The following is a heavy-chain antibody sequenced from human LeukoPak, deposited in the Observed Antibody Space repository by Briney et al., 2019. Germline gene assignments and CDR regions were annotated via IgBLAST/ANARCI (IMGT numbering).Heavy chain of an antibody. CDR1: GFTFSDYY. V-gene: IGHV3-11*04. CDR3: ARASIGSSSIYYFDY. Sequence: GGSLRLSCAASGFTFSDYYMTWIRQAPGKGLEWISYISDTSSTIYYADSLEGRFTISRDNAKNSLYLQMNSLRTEDTAVYYCARASIGSSSIYYFDYWGQGTLVTVSS. J-gene: IGHJ4*02. D-gene: IGHD6-6*01. CDR2: ISDTSSTI.